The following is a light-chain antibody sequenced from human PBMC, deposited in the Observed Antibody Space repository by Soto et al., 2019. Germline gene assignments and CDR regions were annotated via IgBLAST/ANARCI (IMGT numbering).Light chain of an antibody. J-gene: IGLJ1*01. CDR3: SSYTSSNTYV. CDR2: EVT. Sequence: QSVLTQPASVSGSPGQSITISCAGTSSDVGSHNLVSWYQHHPGKAPKLLIYEVTDRPSGVSDRFSGSKSGNTASLTISGLRAEDEADYYCSSYTSSNTYVFGTGTKV. V-gene: IGLV2-14*02. CDR1: SSDVGSHNL.